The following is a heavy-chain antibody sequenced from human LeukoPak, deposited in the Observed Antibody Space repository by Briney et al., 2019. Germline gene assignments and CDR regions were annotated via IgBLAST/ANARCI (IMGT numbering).Heavy chain of an antibody. D-gene: IGHD6-13*01. CDR3: ARQAYSSNLGWFDP. Sequence: SETLSLTCTVSGGSISSYYWSWIRQPPGKGLEWIGYIYYSGGTNYNPSLKSRVTISVDTSKNQFSLRLSSVTAADTAVYYCARQAYSSNLGWFDPWGQGTLVTVSS. CDR1: GGSISSYY. V-gene: IGHV4-59*01. J-gene: IGHJ5*02. CDR2: IYYSGGT.